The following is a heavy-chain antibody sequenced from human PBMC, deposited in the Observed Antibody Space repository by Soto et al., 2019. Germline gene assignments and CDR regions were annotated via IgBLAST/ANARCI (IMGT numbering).Heavy chain of an antibody. CDR1: GFSLSTSGVG. V-gene: IGHV2-5*02. J-gene: IGHJ4*02. D-gene: IGHD6-19*01. CDR3: ARISGWLDY. CDR2: LYWDDDK. Sequence: QITLKESGPTLVKPTQTLTLTCTFSGFSLSTSGVGVGWIRQPPGKSLEWLALLYWDDDKRYSPSLKSKLTITKDTSKNQVVLTMAYMDPVDTATYYCARISGWLDYWGQGTLVTVSS.